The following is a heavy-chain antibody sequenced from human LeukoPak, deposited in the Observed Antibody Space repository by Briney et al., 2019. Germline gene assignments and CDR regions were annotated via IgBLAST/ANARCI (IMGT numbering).Heavy chain of an antibody. V-gene: IGHV5-51*01. D-gene: IGHD3-10*01. J-gene: IGHJ4*02. CDR3: AKSYTGYFKFDS. CDR2: IYPDDCDF. Sequence: GESLKISCEASGSRFSNYWIAWVRQIPGKGLEWLGLIYPDDCDFRYSPPFQGQVTISANKTITTASLQWSSEKRTETAMYYCAKSYTGYFKFDSWGQGTLVIVSS. CDR1: GSRFSNYW.